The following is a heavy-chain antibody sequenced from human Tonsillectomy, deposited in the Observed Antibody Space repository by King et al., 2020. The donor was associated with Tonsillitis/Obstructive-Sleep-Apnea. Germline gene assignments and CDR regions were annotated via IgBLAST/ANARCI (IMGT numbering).Heavy chain of an antibody. V-gene: IGHV3-48*03. CDR3: ARVENFWSAPFDY. CDR1: GFTFSSYE. D-gene: IGHD3-3*01. CDR2: ISTSGSTI. J-gene: IGHJ4*02. Sequence: EVQLVESGGDLVQPGGSLRLSCAASGFTFSSYEMNWVRQAPGKGLEWVAYISTSGSTIYYADSVRGRFTISRDNAKNSLYLQMNSLRAEDTAVYYCARVENFWSAPFDYWGQGTLVTVFS.